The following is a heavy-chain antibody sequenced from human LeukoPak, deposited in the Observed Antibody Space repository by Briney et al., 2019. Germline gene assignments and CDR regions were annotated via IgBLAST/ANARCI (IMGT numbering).Heavy chain of an antibody. V-gene: IGHV3-30-3*01. CDR2: ISYDGSNK. D-gene: IGHD3-22*01. CDR1: GFTFSSYA. CDR3: ARDGNYYDSSGYYWALGYFDY. J-gene: IGHJ4*02. Sequence: PGRSLRLSCAASGFTFSSYAMHWVRQAPGKGLEWVAVISYDGSNKYYADSVKGRFTISRDNSKNTLYLQMNSLRAEDTAVYYCARDGNYYDSSGYYWALGYFDYWGQGTLVTVSS.